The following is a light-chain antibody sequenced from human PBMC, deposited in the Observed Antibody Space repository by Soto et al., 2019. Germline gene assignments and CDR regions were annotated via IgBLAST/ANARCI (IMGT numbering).Light chain of an antibody. V-gene: IGKV1-33*01. CDR1: QDISKF. J-gene: IGKJ3*01. CDR3: QQYENRPYT. CDR2: DAS. Sequence: DIQMTQSPSSLSASIGDRVSFTCQASQDISKFLNWYQHKPGQAPSLLIHDASKSHFGVPSRFSGSGSGTDFTFTISSLQPEDNATYYCQQYENRPYTLGPGTKVDSK.